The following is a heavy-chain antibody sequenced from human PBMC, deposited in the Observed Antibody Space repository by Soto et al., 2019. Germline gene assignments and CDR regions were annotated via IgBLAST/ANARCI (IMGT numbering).Heavy chain of an antibody. CDR3: ARDPGYCTNGVCPIFDF. CDR2: MYHGGRT. D-gene: IGHD2-8*01. V-gene: IGHV4-59*02. Sequence: SETLSLTCTVSGDSVTNYFWRWIRHPPGKGLEWIGHMYHGGRTNYSPSLKSRVTMSLDSSRNQFSLNLSSVTAADTAVYFCARDPGYCTNGVCPIFDFWGQGLLVTVSS. J-gene: IGHJ4*02. CDR1: GDSVTNYF.